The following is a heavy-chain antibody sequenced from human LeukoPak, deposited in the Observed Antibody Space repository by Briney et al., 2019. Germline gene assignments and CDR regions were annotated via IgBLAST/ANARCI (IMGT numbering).Heavy chain of an antibody. CDR2: IDDSGRT. V-gene: IGHV4-30-4*08. J-gene: IGHJ6*01. Sequence: PTQSLSLTCSVSAASIISGASCSGCPRQPPGKGLEWIVSIDDSGRTYYNRSHKSRVTISVDTSKNQFCLKQSSVTAADTAVYCCARGVVVVVAATYYYYYGIDVWGQETTVTVS. CDR1: AASIISGASC. CDR3: ARGVVVVVAATYYYYYGIDV. D-gene: IGHD2-15*01.